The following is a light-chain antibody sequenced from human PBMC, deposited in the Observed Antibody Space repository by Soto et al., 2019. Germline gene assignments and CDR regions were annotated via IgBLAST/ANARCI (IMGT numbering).Light chain of an antibody. CDR1: QSVISRF. J-gene: IGKJ2*01. CDR3: QQYGSSPFT. V-gene: IGKV3-20*01. CDR2: GAS. Sequence: IVLTQSPGTLSLSPGERATLSCRATQSVISRFLAWYQQKPGQAPRLLIYGASSRATGIPDRFSGSGSGTDFTLTISRLEPEDFAVFYCQQYGSSPFTFGQGTKLEIK.